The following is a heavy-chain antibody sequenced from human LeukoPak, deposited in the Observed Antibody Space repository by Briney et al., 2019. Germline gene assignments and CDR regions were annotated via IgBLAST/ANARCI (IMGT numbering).Heavy chain of an antibody. CDR2: TYYRSKWYN. J-gene: IGHJ5*02. CDR1: GDSVSSNSAA. CDR3: ARGGGGDFLGLQPKRNNWFDP. Sequence: SQTLSLTCAISGDSVSSNSAAWNWIRQSPSRGLEWLGRTYYRSKWYNDYAVSVKSRITINPDTSKNQFSLQLNSVTPEDTAVYYCARGGGGDFLGLQPKRNNWFDPWGQGTLVTVSS. D-gene: IGHD3-16*01. V-gene: IGHV6-1*01.